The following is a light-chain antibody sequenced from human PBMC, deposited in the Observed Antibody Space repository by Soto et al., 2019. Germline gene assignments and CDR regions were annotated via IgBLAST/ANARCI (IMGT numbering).Light chain of an antibody. Sequence: DIVMTQSPDSLAVTLGERATIHCQSSQGVLYSSNNKNYLAWYQQKPGQPPKLLISWASTQESGVPDRYSGSGSGTDFTLTITSLQAEDVAVYYCKQFYSTLTVGPGTKVDI. V-gene: IGKV4-1*01. CDR3: KQFYSTLT. J-gene: IGKJ3*01. CDR2: WAS. CDR1: QGVLYSSNNKNY.